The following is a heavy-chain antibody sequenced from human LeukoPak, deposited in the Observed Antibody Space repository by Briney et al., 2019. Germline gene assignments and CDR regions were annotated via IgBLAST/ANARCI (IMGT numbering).Heavy chain of an antibody. V-gene: IGHV4-61*01. CDR2: IYYSGST. Sequence: SETLSLTCTVSGYSISSSYYWSWIRQPPGKGLEWIGYIYYSGSTNYNPSLKSRVTISVDTSKNQSSLKLSSVTAADTAVYYCARSRGYSYGNFDYWGQGTLVTVSS. CDR3: ARSRGYSYGNFDY. D-gene: IGHD5-18*01. J-gene: IGHJ4*02. CDR1: GYSISSSYY.